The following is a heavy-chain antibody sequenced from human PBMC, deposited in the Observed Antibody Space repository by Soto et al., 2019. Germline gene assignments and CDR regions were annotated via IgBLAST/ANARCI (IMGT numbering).Heavy chain of an antibody. D-gene: IGHD2-2*01. V-gene: IGHV5-51*01. CDR1: GYSFTSYW. CDR3: ARHKARLGYCSSTSCPYYYYGMDV. Sequence: GESLKISCKGSGYSFTSYWIGWVRQMPGKGLEWMGIIYPGDSDTRYSPSFQGQVTISADKSISTAYLRWSSLKASDTAMYYCARHKARLGYCSSTSCPYYYYGMDVWGQGTTVTVSS. CDR2: IYPGDSDT. J-gene: IGHJ6*02.